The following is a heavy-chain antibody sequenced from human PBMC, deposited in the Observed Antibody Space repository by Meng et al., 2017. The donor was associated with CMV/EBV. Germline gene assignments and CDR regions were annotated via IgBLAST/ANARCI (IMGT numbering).Heavy chain of an antibody. J-gene: IGHJ6*02. CDR3: ARGDRTIFGVVIAYGMDV. CDR2: INHSGST. D-gene: IGHD3-3*01. Sequence: GSLRLSCAVYGGSFSGYYWSWIRQLPGKGLEWIGEINHSGSTNYNPSLKRRVTISVDTSKNQFTLKLSSVTAADTAVYYCARGDRTIFGVVIAYGMDVWGQGTTVTVSS. CDR1: GGSFSGYY. V-gene: IGHV4-34*01.